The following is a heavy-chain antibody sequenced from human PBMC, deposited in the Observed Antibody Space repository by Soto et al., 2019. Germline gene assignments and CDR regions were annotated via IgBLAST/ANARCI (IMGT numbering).Heavy chain of an antibody. CDR1: GFTVSSNY. J-gene: IGHJ5*02. V-gene: IGHV3-53*04. CDR2: IYSGGST. D-gene: IGHD6-13*01. CDR3: ARVGVIAAAGPFDP. Sequence: EVPLVESGGGLVQPGGSLRLSCAASGFTVSSNYMSWVRQAPGKGLEWVSVIYSGGSTYYADSVKGRFTICRHNSXNTLYLQMNSLRAEDTAVYYCARVGVIAAAGPFDPWGQGTLVTVSS.